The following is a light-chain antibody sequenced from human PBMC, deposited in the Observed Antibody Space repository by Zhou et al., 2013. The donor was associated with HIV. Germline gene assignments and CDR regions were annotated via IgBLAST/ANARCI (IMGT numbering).Light chain of an antibody. CDR1: QSLDNW. J-gene: IGKJ1*01. CDR2: KAS. CDR3: QQYNTHSST. V-gene: IGKV1-5*03. Sequence: DIQMTQSPSTLSASVGDKVTITCRASQSLDNWLAWYQQKPGKAPSLLIYKASNLESGVPSRFSGRGSGTDFTLTVNNLQPEDLATYYCQQYNTHSSTFGPGTKVKSN.